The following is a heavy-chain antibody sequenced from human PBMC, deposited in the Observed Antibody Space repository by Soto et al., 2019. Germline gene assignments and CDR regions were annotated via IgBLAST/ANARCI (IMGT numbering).Heavy chain of an antibody. CDR2: ITPYTGDT. CDR3: ARVGLIAARPHFDY. V-gene: IGHV1-18*01. J-gene: IGHJ4*02. Sequence: ASVKVSCKASGYTFTSYSISWVRQAPGQGLEWMGWITPYTGDTFFAQKFHGRVTMTTDTSTTTAYMELTSLRSDDTAVYFCARVGLIAARPHFDYWGQGTQVTVSS. CDR1: GYTFTSYS. D-gene: IGHD6-6*01.